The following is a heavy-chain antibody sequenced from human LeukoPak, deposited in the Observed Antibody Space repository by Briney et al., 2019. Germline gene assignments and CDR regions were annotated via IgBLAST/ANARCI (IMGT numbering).Heavy chain of an antibody. CDR1: GYTFTNYY. Sequence: AASVNVSFKASGYTFTNYYMHWVRQAPGQGQEWMGIINPSGGSTSYAQKFQGRVTMTRDTSTSTVYMELSSLRSEDTAVYYCASTQGAPSSFDPWGQGTLVTVSS. CDR2: INPSGGST. V-gene: IGHV1-46*01. J-gene: IGHJ5*02. CDR3: ASTQGAPSSFDP. D-gene: IGHD6-6*01.